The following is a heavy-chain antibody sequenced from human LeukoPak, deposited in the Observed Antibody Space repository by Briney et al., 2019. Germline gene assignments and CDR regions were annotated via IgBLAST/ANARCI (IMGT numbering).Heavy chain of an antibody. D-gene: IGHD2-15*01. CDR3: AKGLCSGGSCYDY. V-gene: IGHV3-23*01. CDR2: ISGSGGST. J-gene: IGHJ4*02. Sequence: PGGSLRLSCAASGFTFSSYAMIWVRQAPGKGLEWVSAISGSGGSTYYADSVKGRFTISRDNSKNTLYLQMNSLRAEDTAVYYCAKGLCSGGSCYDYWGQGTLVTASS. CDR1: GFTFSSYA.